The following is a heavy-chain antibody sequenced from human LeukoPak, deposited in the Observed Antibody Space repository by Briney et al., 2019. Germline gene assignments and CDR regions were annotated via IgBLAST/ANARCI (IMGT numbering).Heavy chain of an antibody. CDR3: ARVYYYGSGNPFGGAFDI. Sequence: GASVKVSCKASGYTFTGYYMHWVRQAPGQGLEWMGWINPNSGGTNYAQKFQGRVTMTRDTSISTAYMELSRLRSDDTAVYYCARVYYYGSGNPFGGAFDIWGQGTMVTVSS. V-gene: IGHV1-2*02. J-gene: IGHJ3*02. CDR2: INPNSGGT. CDR1: GYTFTGYY. D-gene: IGHD3-10*01.